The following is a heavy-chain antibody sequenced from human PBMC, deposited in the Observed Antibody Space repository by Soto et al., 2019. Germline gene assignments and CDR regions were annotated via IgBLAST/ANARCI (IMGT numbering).Heavy chain of an antibody. V-gene: IGHV3-48*02. CDR1: GFTFSSYS. CDR2: ITSSGTTV. D-gene: IGHD6-13*01. Sequence: SGGGLVQPGGSLRLSCAASGFTFSSYSLNWVRQAPGKGLEWVSYITSSGTTVYYADSVRGRFTISRDNAKNSLYLQMNSLRDDDTAVYYCARGSSNWAYYFAFWGQGTVVTVSS. CDR3: ARGSSNWAYYFAF. J-gene: IGHJ4*02.